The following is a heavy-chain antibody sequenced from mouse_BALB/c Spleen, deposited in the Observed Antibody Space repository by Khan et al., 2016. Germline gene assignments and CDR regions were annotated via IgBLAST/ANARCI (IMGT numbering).Heavy chain of an antibody. CDR1: GYTFTDYT. CDR3: ATRATRITTTGDMGY. Sequence: QVQLQQSGAELVRPGVSVKISCKGSGYTFTDYTLHWVKQSHAKSLEWIGVISTYHGDATSNQKFKGNATMTVDQSSSTAHMELARLTSEESASYDCATRATRITTTGDMGYWGQRTSVTVSS. V-gene: IGHV1S137*01. CDR2: ISTYHGDA. J-gene: IGHJ4*01. D-gene: IGHD2-4*01.